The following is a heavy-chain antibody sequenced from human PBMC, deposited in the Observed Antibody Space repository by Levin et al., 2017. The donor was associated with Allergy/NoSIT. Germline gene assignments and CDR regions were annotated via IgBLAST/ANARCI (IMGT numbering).Heavy chain of an antibody. D-gene: IGHD6-19*01. CDR1: RFTFDGFA. CDR2: ISWNSGSI. V-gene: IGHV3-9*01. Sequence: SCAASRFTFDGFAMHWVRQAPGKGLEWVAGISWNSGSIGYADSVKGRFTISRDNAKNSLYLQMNSLRAEDTALYYCVKASGPMAGTLSDFWGQGTLVTVSS. J-gene: IGHJ4*02. CDR3: VKASGPMAGTLSDF.